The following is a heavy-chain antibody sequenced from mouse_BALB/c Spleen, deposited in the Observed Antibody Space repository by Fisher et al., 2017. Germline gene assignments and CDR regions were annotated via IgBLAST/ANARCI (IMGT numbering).Heavy chain of an antibody. Sequence: KFKGKATLTVDKSSSTAYMHLNSLTSEDSAVYYCARRDMDYWGQGTSVTVSS. V-gene: IGHV1S135*01. J-gene: IGHJ4*01. CDR3: ARRDMDY.